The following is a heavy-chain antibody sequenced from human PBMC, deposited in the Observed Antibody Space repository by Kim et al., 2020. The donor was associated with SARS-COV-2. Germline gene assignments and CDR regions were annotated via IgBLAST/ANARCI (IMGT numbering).Heavy chain of an antibody. CDR1: GASIGSSSFH. J-gene: IGHJ3*01. CDR2: LYYSGAK. V-gene: IGHV4-39*01. CDR3: ARVPDAGGADQNPFDV. Sequence: SETLSLTCTVSGASIGSSSFHWGWIRQPPGKGLEWIASLYYSGAKYYNPSLKRRVTISADTSETPFSLTLNSVTATDTAVYYCARVPDAGGADQNPFDVWSKGTMVSVS. D-gene: IGHD2-15*01.